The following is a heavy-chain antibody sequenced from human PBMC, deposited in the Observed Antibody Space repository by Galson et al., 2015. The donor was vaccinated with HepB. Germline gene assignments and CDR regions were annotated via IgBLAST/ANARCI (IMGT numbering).Heavy chain of an antibody. V-gene: IGHV4-39*01. J-gene: IGHJ3*02. CDR1: GGSISSSSYH. CDR3: ASGYYDSSGYRFDAFDI. CDR2: IFYSGNT. D-gene: IGHD3-22*01. Sequence: SETLSLTCTVSGGSISSSSYHWGWIRQPPGKGLEWIGNIFYSGNTDYNPSLKSRVTISVDTSKNQFSLKLSSVTAADTAVYYCASGYYDSSGYRFDAFDIWGQGTMVTVSS.